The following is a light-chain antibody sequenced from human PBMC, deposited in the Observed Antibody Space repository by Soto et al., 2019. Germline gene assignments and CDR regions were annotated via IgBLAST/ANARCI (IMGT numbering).Light chain of an antibody. Sequence: DIQMTQSPSTLSASVGDRVTITCRASQSISSWLAWYQQKTGKAPKLLIYDASSLESGVPSTFSVSGSGTVFTLTISSLQPDYFATYYCQQYNSYPLTFGGGTKVEIK. CDR3: QQYNSYPLT. J-gene: IGKJ4*01. CDR2: DAS. V-gene: IGKV1-5*01. CDR1: QSISSW.